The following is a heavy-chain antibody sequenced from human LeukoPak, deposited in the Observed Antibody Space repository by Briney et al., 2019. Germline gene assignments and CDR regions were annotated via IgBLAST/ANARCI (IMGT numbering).Heavy chain of an antibody. Sequence: GGSLRLSCAASGFTFGSYWMHWVRQAPGKGLVWVSRIKSDGSDTGYADSVRGRFTISRDNAKNTLYLQMNSLRAEDTAMYYCARDRSGPFDIWGQGTMVTVSS. D-gene: IGHD3-3*01. CDR1: GFTFGSYW. J-gene: IGHJ3*02. V-gene: IGHV3-74*01. CDR3: ARDRSGPFDI. CDR2: IKSDGSDT.